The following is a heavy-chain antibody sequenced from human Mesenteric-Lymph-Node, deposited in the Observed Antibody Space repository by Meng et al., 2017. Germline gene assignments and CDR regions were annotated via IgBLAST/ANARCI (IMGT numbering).Heavy chain of an antibody. Sequence: ASVKVSCKASGYTFTGYYMHWVRQAPGQGLEWMGRINPNSGGTNYAQKFQGRVTMTRDTSISTAYMELSRLRSEDTAVYYCASRYGSGSYYQTHYYYYYGMDVWGQGTTVTGYS. CDR3: ASRYGSGSYYQTHYYYYYGMDV. V-gene: IGHV1-2*06. CDR1: GYTFTGYY. D-gene: IGHD3-10*01. J-gene: IGHJ6*01. CDR2: INPNSGGT.